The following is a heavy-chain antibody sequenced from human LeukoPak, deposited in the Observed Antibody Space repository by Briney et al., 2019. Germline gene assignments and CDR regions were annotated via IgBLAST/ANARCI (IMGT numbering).Heavy chain of an antibody. CDR3: ARESRGEFDY. V-gene: IGHV3-33*08. CDR1: GFTVSSNY. D-gene: IGHD5-24*01. Sequence: GGSLRLSCAASGFTVSSNYMSWVRRAPGKGLEWVAVIWYDGSNKYYADSVKGRFTISRDNSKNTLYLQMNSLRAEDTAVYYCARESRGEFDYWGQGTLVTVSS. J-gene: IGHJ4*02. CDR2: IWYDGSNK.